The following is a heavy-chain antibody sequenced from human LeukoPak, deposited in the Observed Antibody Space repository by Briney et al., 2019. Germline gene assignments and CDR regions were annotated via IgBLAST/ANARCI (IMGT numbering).Heavy chain of an antibody. J-gene: IGHJ4*02. CDR2: INPSGGST. CDR3: ARVNDSSGYYPLYFDD. Sequence: ASVKVSCKASGYTFTSYYMHWVRQAPGQGLEWMGIINPSGGSTSYAQKFQGRVTMTRDMSTGTVYMELSSLRSEDTAVYYCARVNDSSGYYPLYFDDWGQGTLVTVSS. V-gene: IGHV1-46*01. D-gene: IGHD3-22*01. CDR1: GYTFTSYY.